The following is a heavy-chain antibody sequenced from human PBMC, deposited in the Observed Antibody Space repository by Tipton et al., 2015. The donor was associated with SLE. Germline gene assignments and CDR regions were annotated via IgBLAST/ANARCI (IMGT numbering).Heavy chain of an antibody. Sequence: TLSLTCTVSGGSISSGGYYWSWIRQHPGKGLEWIGYIYYSGSTYYNPSLKSRLTISVDTSKNDLSLRINSVTAADTAVYYCTRVVAVAATHYYAMDVWGQGTTVTVSS. CDR1: GGSISSGGYY. V-gene: IGHV4-31*03. J-gene: IGHJ6*02. D-gene: IGHD2-15*01. CDR2: IYYSGST. CDR3: TRVVAVAATHYYAMDV.